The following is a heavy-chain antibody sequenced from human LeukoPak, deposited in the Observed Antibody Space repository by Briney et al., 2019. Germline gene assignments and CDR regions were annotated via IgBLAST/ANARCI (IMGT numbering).Heavy chain of an antibody. CDR1: GFTFSSYA. D-gene: IGHD2-21*02. J-gene: IGHJ4*02. V-gene: IGHV3-23*01. CDR2: ISGSGGST. Sequence: GGSLRLSCAAPGFTFSSYAMSWVRQAPGKGLEWVSAISGSGGSTYYADSVKGRFTISRDNSKNTLYLQMNSLRAEDTAVYYCAKCEKASHCFFDYWGQGTLVTVSS. CDR3: AKCEKASHCFFDY.